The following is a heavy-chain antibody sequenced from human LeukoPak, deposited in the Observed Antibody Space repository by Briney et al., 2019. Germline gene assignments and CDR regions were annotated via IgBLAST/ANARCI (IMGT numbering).Heavy chain of an antibody. CDR1: GFTFSSYG. J-gene: IGHJ4*02. CDR3: TRQYYDIWSGYFTADYYFDY. D-gene: IGHD3-3*01. V-gene: IGHV3-21*01. Sequence: GGSLRLSCAAPGFTFSSYGMNWVRQAPGKGLEWVSSISSKSSYIYYADSVKGRFTISRDNAKNSLYLEVNSLRAEDTAVYYCTRQYYDIWSGYFTADYYFDYWGQGTLVTVSS. CDR2: ISSKSSYI.